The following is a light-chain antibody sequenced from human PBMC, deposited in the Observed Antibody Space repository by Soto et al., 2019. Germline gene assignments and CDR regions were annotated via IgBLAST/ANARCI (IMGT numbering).Light chain of an antibody. CDR2: DAS. V-gene: IGKV3-11*01. J-gene: IGKJ4*01. Sequence: DIVLTQSPATLSLSPGERATLYCGASQRVSGGFLAWYQHRPGQAPRLLIYDASNRATGISARFSGSGFGTDFTLTISSLEPEDFAVYYCQNRNRWPLAFGGGTKVDIK. CDR3: QNRNRWPLA. CDR1: QRVSGGF.